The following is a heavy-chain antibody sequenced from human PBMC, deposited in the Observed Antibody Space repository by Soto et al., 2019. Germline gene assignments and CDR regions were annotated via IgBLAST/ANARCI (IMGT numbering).Heavy chain of an antibody. CDR1: GGSISSYY. CDR3: ALSPVVPAAMPFDY. V-gene: IGHV4-59*01. D-gene: IGHD2-2*01. CDR2: IYYSGST. J-gene: IGHJ4*02. Sequence: PSETLSLTCTVSGGSISSYYWSWIRQPPGKGLEWIGYIYYSGSTNYNPSLKSRVTISVDTSKNQFSLTLSSVTAADTAVYYCALSPVVPAAMPFDYWGQGTLVTVSS.